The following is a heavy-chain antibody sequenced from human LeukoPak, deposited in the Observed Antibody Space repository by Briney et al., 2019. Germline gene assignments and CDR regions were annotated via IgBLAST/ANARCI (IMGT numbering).Heavy chain of an antibody. CDR3: ARDMHYYGMDV. V-gene: IGHV3-33*08. CDR1: GFTFSSHW. D-gene: IGHD2-2*01. CDR2: IWYDGSNK. J-gene: IGHJ6*02. Sequence: GGSLRLSCAASGFTFSSHWMHWVRQAPGKGLEWVAVIWYDGSNKYYADSVKGRFTISRDNSKNTLYLQMNSLRAEDTAVYYCARDMHYYGMDVWGQGTTVTVSS.